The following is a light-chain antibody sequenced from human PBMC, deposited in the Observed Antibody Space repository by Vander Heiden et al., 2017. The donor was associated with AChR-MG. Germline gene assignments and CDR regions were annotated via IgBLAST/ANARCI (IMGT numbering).Light chain of an antibody. Sequence: TQMIQSPLSLLASKGDRVTITCRASQSVENFLNWYQQKSGQAPQLLIFGASTLHTGVSSRFSGSGFGTEFTLSIDGLQPEEVATYFCQQTLSSAHLSEHTFGLGTKVEI. V-gene: IGKV1-39*01. J-gene: IGKJ2*01. CDR2: GAS. CDR1: QSVENF. CDR3: QQTLSSAHLSEHT.